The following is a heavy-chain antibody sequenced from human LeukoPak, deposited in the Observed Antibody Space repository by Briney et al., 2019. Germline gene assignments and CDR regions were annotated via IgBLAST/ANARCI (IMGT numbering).Heavy chain of an antibody. D-gene: IGHD1-26*01. CDR1: GYTFTSYG. CDR2: ISAYNGNT. V-gene: IGHV1-18*01. J-gene: IGHJ4*02. CDR3: ARAPPRIVGAAWAVDY. Sequence: ASVTVSRKASGYTFTSYGISWVRQAPAQGLEWMGWISAYNGNTNYAQKLQGRVTMTTDTSTSKAHMELRSLRSDDTAVYYCARAPPRIVGAAWAVDYWGQGTLVTVSS.